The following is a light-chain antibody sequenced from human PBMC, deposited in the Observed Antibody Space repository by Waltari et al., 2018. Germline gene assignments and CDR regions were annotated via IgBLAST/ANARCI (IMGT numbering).Light chain of an antibody. CDR1: GSDVGAYNF. V-gene: IGLV2-8*01. CDR3: SSYTGNYKSI. Sequence: QSALTQVPSASGSPGQSVTISCTGTGSDVGAYNFVSGYQQHPGKPPKLLIYEVEKRPAGVPDRFSGSKSCNTAALTGSGLQAEDEADYYCSSYTGNYKSIFGGGTKLTVL. J-gene: IGLJ2*01. CDR2: EVE.